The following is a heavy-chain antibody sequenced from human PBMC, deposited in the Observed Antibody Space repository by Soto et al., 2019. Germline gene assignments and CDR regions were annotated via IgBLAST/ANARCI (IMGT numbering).Heavy chain of an antibody. Sequence: QVQLVQSGAEGKKPGASVKVSCKASGYTFTSYDINWVRQATGQGLEWMGWMNPNSGNTGYAQKYQGRVTMTRNTSISTGYMELSSLISEDTAVYYCARRGYSSSWYYYYYYGMDVWGQGTTVTVSS. CDR2: MNPNSGNT. V-gene: IGHV1-8*01. D-gene: IGHD6-13*01. CDR1: GYTFTSYD. CDR3: ARRGYSSSWYYYYYYGMDV. J-gene: IGHJ6*02.